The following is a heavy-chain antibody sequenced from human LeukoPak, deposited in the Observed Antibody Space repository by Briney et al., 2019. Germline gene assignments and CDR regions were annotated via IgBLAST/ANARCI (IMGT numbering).Heavy chain of an antibody. CDR3: ARVGYRYVINDWSRTGLGAYPTKYYYHMDV. CDR2: INPRGST. Sequence: SETLSLTCAVYGGSFSDYYWSWIRQPPGKGLEWIGEINPRGSTNYSPSLKSRVTISVNTSKKQFSLKLSSVAAADTAVYFCARVGYRYVINDWSRTGLGAYPTKYYYHMDVWDKGTTVTVSS. CDR1: GGSFSDYY. V-gene: IGHV4-34*01. J-gene: IGHJ6*03. D-gene: IGHD5-18*01.